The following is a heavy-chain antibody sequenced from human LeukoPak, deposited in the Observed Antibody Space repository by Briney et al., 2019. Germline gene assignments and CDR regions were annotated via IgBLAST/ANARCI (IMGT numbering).Heavy chain of an antibody. CDR3: ARRARSSGWVFDY. CDR1: GGSISSSSYY. D-gene: IGHD6-19*01. Sequence: SETLSLTCTVSGGSISSSSYYWGWIRQPPGKGLDWIGSIYYSGSTYYNPSLKSRVTISVDTSKNQFSLKLSSVTAADTAVYCCARRARSSGWVFDYWGQGTLVTVSS. V-gene: IGHV4-39*01. J-gene: IGHJ4*02. CDR2: IYYSGST.